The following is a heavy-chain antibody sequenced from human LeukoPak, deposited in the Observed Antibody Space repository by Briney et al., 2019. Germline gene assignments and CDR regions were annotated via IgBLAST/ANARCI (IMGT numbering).Heavy chain of an antibody. CDR1: GYTFTSYG. Sequence: ASVKVSCKASGYTFTSYGISWVRQAPGQGLEWMGWISAYNGNTNYAQNLQGRVTMTTDTSTSTAYMELRSLRSDDTAVYYCARARLGDLPAVYWGQGTLVTVSS. D-gene: IGHD2-21*02. CDR3: ARARLGDLPAVY. CDR2: ISAYNGNT. V-gene: IGHV1-18*01. J-gene: IGHJ4*02.